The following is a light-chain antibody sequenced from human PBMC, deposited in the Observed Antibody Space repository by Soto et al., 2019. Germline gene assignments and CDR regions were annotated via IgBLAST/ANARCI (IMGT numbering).Light chain of an antibody. CDR3: QQYGSSPFT. CDR2: GAS. V-gene: IGKV3-20*01. J-gene: IGKJ3*01. CDR1: QSVSSY. Sequence: EIVLMQSPGTLSLSPGERATLSCRASQSVSSYLAWYQQKPGQAPRLLIYGASSRATGIPDRFSGSGSGADFTLTISRLEPEDFAAYYCQQYGSSPFTFGPGTKVDIK.